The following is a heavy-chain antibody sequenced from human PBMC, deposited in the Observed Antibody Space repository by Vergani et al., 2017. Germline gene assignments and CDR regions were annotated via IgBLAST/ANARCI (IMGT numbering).Heavy chain of an antibody. J-gene: IGHJ4*01. CDR2: IKSDGRT. V-gene: IGHV3-66*02. CDR1: GFRVTTYY. Sequence: EVRLVESGGGLVQPGGSLRLSCAASGFRVTTYYMSWVRQAPGKGLEWVSVIKSDGRTSYAESVRGRFTISRDTSRNAVYLQMNILRVEDTGVYYCTRSECSGTTCYGHYFDLWGHGILVTVSS. CDR3: TRSECSGTTCYGHYFDL. D-gene: IGHD2-15*01.